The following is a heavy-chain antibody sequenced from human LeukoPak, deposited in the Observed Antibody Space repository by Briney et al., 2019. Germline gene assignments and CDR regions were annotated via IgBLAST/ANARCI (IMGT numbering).Heavy chain of an antibody. Sequence: PSETLSHTPTVSLDSISSGGYYWSWTRQHPGKGLESLVYIYYSGSTNYSPFRKSRVTISVDKSKNQFSLELSSVTAADTAVYYCARVRGLNPACYYMEVWGKGTTVTVSS. D-gene: IGHD1-14*01. CDR3: ARVRGLNPACYYMEV. CDR2: IYYSGST. J-gene: IGHJ6*03. CDR1: LDSISSGGYY. V-gene: IGHV4-31*02.